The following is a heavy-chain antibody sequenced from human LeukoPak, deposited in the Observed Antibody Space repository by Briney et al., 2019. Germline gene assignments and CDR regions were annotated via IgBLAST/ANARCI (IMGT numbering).Heavy chain of an antibody. J-gene: IGHJ4*02. CDR3: AKDRYGSGNNYLDA. CDR2: MSYDGTKE. D-gene: IGHD3-10*01. CDR1: GFSFSSYA. V-gene: IGHV3-30*18. Sequence: QPGRSLRLSCAASGFSFSSYAMHWVRQAPAKGLGWVAFMSYDGTKEYYADSVKGRFTISRDNSMNTLYLQINSLGPEDTAVYYCAKDRYGSGNNYLDAWGQGALVTVSS.